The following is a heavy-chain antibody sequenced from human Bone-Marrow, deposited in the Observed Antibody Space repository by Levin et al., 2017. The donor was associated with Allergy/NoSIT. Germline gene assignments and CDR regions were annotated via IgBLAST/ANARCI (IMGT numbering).Heavy chain of an antibody. D-gene: IGHD6-13*01. Sequence: ASVKVSCKTSGYPFTTYGIHWMRQAPGQRPEWMGWINAGDGNTKYSPKFQGRVTITGDTSASTVYIELSSLRSQDTAVYFCARTIPGSSWGYYGMDVWGQGTTVTGSS. CDR3: ARTIPGSSWGYYGMDV. CDR1: GYPFTTYG. V-gene: IGHV1-3*01. J-gene: IGHJ6*02. CDR2: INAGDGNT.